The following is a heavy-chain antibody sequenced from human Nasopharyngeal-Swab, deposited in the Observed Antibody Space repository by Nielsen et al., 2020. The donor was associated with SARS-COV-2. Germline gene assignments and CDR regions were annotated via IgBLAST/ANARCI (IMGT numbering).Heavy chain of an antibody. CDR1: GYIFTSYY. D-gene: IGHD6-13*01. CDR3: ARVRRIAAAASYGMDV. CDR2: INPSGGST. Sequence: ASVKVSCKASGYIFTSYYMHWVRQAPGQGLEWMGIINPSGGSTSYAQKFQGRVTMTRDTSTSTVYMELSSLRSEDTAVYYCARVRRIAAAASYGMDVWGQGTTVTVSS. J-gene: IGHJ6*02. V-gene: IGHV1-46*01.